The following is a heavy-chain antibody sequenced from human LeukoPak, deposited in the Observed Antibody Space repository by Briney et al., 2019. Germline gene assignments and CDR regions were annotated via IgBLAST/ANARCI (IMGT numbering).Heavy chain of an antibody. CDR2: ICPDGTVT. Sequence: PGGSLRLSCAASGFSFSTYCMHWVRQAPGKGPMWVSRICPDGTVTNYADSAKARFSISRDNARNTVYLQMNSLRAEDTAVYYCVRDFRSADYWGQGTLVTVSS. V-gene: IGHV3-74*01. J-gene: IGHJ4*02. CDR1: GFSFSTYC. CDR3: VRDFRSADY.